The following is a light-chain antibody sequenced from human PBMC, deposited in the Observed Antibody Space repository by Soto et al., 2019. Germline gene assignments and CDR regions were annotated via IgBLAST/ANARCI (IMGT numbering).Light chain of an antibody. Sequence: EINLTQSPATLSLSPGERATLSCRASHSVGSSYLAWYHQKPREAPRLLIYCASSRVNGIPDRFFGSGSCTEVTRITSSLEHEDVAVYYCQQYGSSLETFGQGTKVDI. J-gene: IGKJ1*01. CDR2: CAS. CDR3: QQYGSSLET. CDR1: HSVGSSY. V-gene: IGKV3-20*01.